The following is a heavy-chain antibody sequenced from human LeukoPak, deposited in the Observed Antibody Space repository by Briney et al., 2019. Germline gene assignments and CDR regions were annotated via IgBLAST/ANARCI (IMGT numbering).Heavy chain of an antibody. D-gene: IGHD6-19*01. J-gene: IGHJ3*02. V-gene: IGHV4-4*08. CDR1: GGAITNYY. CDR2: IYFTGTT. Sequence: SETLSLTCGVSGGAITNYYWNWIRQAPGKGLEWIGYIYFTGTTKYNPSLKSRVTISIDKSKNQFSLKLTSVTAADTAVYHCARYPPRGSSGDAFDIWGQGTLVTVSS. CDR3: ARYPPRGSSGDAFDI.